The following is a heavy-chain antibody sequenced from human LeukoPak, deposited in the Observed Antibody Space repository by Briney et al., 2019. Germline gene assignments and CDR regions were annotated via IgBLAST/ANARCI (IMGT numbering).Heavy chain of an antibody. V-gene: IGHV1-2*02. J-gene: IGHJ3*02. D-gene: IGHD2-15*01. CDR2: INPNSGGT. CDR1: GYTFTGYY. CDR3: ARGNVYHVGYCSGGSCYRTAGAFDI. Sequence: GASVKVSCKASGYTFTGYYMHWVRQAPAQGLVWMGRINPNSGGTNYAQKFQGRVTMTRDMSTSTVYMELSSLRSEDTAVYYCARGNVYHVGYCSGGSCYRTAGAFDIWGQGTMVTVSS.